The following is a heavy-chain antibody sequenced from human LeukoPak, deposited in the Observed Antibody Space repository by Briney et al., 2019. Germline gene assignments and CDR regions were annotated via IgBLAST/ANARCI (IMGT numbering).Heavy chain of an antibody. CDR1: GGSMYSGGLY. V-gene: IGHV4-31*03. CDR2: VYFNGNT. J-gene: IGHJ4*02. D-gene: IGHD3-16*01. CDR3: VRNLFGGQFDF. Sequence: SQTLSLTCSVSGGSMYSGGLYWTWIRQHPEKGLEWIGYVYFNGNTAYNPSPQSRIAISIDTSKNQFFLNLTSVTAADTAVYYCVRNLFGGQFDFWGRGVLVTVSS.